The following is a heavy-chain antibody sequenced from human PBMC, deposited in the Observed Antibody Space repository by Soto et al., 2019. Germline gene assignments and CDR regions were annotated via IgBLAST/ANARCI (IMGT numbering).Heavy chain of an antibody. CDR2: IRSKANSYAT. Sequence: EVQLVESGGGLVQPGGSLKLSCAASGFTFSGSAMHWVRQASGKGLEWVGSIRSKANSYATAYAASVKGRFTISRDDSKXXAYXXXXXXXTEDTAVYYCTRTHGYSSSWIESFDYWGQGTLVTVSS. CDR1: GFTFSGSA. V-gene: IGHV3-73*01. J-gene: IGHJ4*02. D-gene: IGHD6-13*01. CDR3: TRTHGYSSSWIESFDY.